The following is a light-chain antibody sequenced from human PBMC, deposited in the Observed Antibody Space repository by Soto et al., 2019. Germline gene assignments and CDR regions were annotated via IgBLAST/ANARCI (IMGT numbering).Light chain of an antibody. CDR1: QSIGSN. CDR2: GAS. V-gene: IGKV3-15*01. J-gene: IGKJ3*01. Sequence: EIVMTQSPATLSVSPGERATLSCRASQSIGSNLAWYQQIPGQAPRLLIYGASTRTTGIPARFSGIGSGTEFTLTISSLQSEDFAVYYCQQYDNWPRTFGPGTKVNIK. CDR3: QQYDNWPRT.